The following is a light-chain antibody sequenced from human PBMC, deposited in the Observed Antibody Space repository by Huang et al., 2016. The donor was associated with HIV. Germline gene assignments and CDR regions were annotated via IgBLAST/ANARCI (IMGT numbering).Light chain of an antibody. CDR2: DAS. J-gene: IGKJ3*01. V-gene: IGKV1-9*01. Sequence: RVTIACRASHDINTYLAWYQQKPGRAPKLLIYDASTLQTGVPSRFRGFGSGTAFSLTITSLQPDDFAVYYCQQLSAYPLSFGPGTTVD. CDR1: HDINTY. CDR3: QQLSAYPLS.